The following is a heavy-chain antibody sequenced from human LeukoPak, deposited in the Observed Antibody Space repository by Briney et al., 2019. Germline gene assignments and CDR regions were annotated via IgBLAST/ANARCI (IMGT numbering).Heavy chain of an antibody. CDR1: GFTFSSYW. D-gene: IGHD6-13*01. J-gene: IGHJ5*02. Sequence: GGSLRLSCAASGFTFSSYWMTWVRQAPGKGLEGVANIKQDGSEQYYVDSVKGRFTISRDNAKKSLYLQMNSLRAEDTAVYYCARGIASGIDFFDPWGQGTLVTVSS. CDR3: ARGIASGIDFFDP. V-gene: IGHV3-7*01. CDR2: IKQDGSEQ.